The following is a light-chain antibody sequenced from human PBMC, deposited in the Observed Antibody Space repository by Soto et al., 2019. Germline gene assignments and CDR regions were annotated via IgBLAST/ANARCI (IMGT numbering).Light chain of an antibody. Sequence: EIVLTQSPGTLSLSPGERATLSCRASQSVSSYLAWYQQKPGQAPRLLIYDASNRATDIPARFSGSWSGTDFTLTISSLEPEDFAVYYCQQRSNWPPRYTFGQGTKLESK. CDR1: QSVSSY. J-gene: IGKJ2*01. CDR3: QQRSNWPPRYT. V-gene: IGKV3-11*01. CDR2: DAS.